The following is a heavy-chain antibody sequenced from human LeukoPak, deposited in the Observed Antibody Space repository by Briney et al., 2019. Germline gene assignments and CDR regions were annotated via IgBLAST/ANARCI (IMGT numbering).Heavy chain of an antibody. D-gene: IGHD3-10*01. Sequence: ASVKVSCKASGYTFTGYYMHSVRQPPGQGLEWMGWINPNSGGTNYAQKLQGRVTMTRDTSISTAYMELSRLRSDDTAVYYCARDNGSGSLDYWGQGTLVTVSS. CDR1: GYTFTGYY. CDR2: INPNSGGT. J-gene: IGHJ4*02. V-gene: IGHV1-2*02. CDR3: ARDNGSGSLDY.